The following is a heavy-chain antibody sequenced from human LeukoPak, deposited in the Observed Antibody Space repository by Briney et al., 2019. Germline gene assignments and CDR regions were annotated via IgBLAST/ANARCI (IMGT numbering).Heavy chain of an antibody. V-gene: IGHV1-69*13. CDR3: ARAGHSGYDGARFFDY. J-gene: IGHJ4*02. Sequence: GASVKLSCNASGGTFSSYAIRWVRHAPAQGLEWMGGVIPIFGTANYAQKFQGRVTITADESTSTAYMELSSLRSEDTAVYYCARAGHSGYDGARFFDYWGQGTLVTVSS. CDR1: GGTFSSYA. D-gene: IGHD5-12*01. CDR2: VIPIFGTA.